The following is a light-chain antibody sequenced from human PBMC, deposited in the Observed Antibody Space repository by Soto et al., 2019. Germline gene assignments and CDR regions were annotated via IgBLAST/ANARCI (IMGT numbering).Light chain of an antibody. CDR1: QSVSSSY. Sequence: EVVLTQSPGTLSLSPGERATLSCRASQSVSSSYLAWYQQKPGQAPRLLIYGASSRATGIPDRFSGSGSGTDFTLKISRVEAEDFGVYYCMQDAQDLTFGGGTKVDIK. CDR3: MQDAQDLT. J-gene: IGKJ4*01. V-gene: IGKV3-20*01. CDR2: GAS.